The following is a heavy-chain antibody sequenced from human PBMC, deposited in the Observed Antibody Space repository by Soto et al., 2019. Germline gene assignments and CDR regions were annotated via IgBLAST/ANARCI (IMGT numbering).Heavy chain of an antibody. CDR3: ATRDGYNSGGEY. V-gene: IGHV4-59*01. J-gene: IGHJ4*02. CDR2: IYYSGST. D-gene: IGHD5-12*01. CDR1: GGSISSYY. Sequence: SKTLSLTCTVSGGSISSYYWSWIRQPPGKGLEWIGYIYYSGSTNYNPSLKSRVTISVDTSKNQFSLKLSSVTAADTAVYYCATRDGYNSGGEYWGQGTLVAVSA.